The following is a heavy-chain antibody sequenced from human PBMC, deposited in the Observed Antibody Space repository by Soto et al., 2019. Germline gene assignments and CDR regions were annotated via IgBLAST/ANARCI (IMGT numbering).Heavy chain of an antibody. CDR3: ARDLNYGSGSYYNVGP. CDR2: IYHSGST. J-gene: IGHJ5*02. V-gene: IGHV4-4*02. Sequence: PSETLSLTCAVSGGSISSSNWWSWVRQPPGKGLEWIGEIYHSGSTNYNPSLKSRVTISVDKSKNQFSLKLSSVTAADTAVYYCARDLNYGSGSYYNVGPWGQGTLVTVSS. D-gene: IGHD3-10*01. CDR1: GGSISSSNW.